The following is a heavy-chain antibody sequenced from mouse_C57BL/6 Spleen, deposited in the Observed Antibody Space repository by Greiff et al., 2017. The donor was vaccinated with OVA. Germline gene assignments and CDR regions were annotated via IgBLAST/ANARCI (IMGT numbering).Heavy chain of an antibody. Sequence: QVQLKQSGPELVKPGASVKISCKASGYAFSSSWMNWVKQRPGKGLEWIGRIYPGDGDTNYNGKFKGKATLTADKSSSTAYMQLSSLTSEDSAVYFCARERDYYGSSSYAMDYWGQGTSVTVSS. CDR3: ARERDYYGSSSYAMDY. J-gene: IGHJ4*01. CDR1: GYAFSSSW. CDR2: IYPGDGDT. V-gene: IGHV1-82*01. D-gene: IGHD1-1*01.